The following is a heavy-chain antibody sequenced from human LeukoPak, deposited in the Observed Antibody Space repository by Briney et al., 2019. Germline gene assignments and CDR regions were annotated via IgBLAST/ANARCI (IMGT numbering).Heavy chain of an antibody. Sequence: GESLKISCKGSGYSFTSYWIGWVRQMPGQGLEWMGIIYPGDSDTRYSPSFQGHVTISADKSISTAYLQWSSLKASDTAMYYCARSQSGYCSNGVYYCDYWGQGTLVTVSS. D-gene: IGHD2-8*01. J-gene: IGHJ4*02. CDR2: IYPGDSDT. V-gene: IGHV5-51*01. CDR3: ARSQSGYCSNGVYYCDY. CDR1: GYSFTSYW.